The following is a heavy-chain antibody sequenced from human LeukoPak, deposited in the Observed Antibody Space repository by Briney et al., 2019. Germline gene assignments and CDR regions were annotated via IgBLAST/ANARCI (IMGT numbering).Heavy chain of an antibody. Sequence: SETLSLTCGVSGGSISNTNWWSCVSQPPGQGLEWFGEIILTGPTHYNPSLESRVTVSLGKSKNQLSLNLTSVTAADTAVYYCSRENGVFSPFGYWGQGILVTV. CDR2: IILTGPT. D-gene: IGHD2-8*01. CDR1: GGSISNTNW. J-gene: IGHJ4*02. CDR3: SRENGVFSPFGY. V-gene: IGHV4-4*02.